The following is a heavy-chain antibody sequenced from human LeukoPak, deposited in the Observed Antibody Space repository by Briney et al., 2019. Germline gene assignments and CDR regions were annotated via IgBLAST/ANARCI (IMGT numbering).Heavy chain of an antibody. Sequence: PVKVSCKASGGTFSSHAISWVRQAPGQGLEWMGGIIPIFGTPNYAQKFQGRVTITTDDSTGTSYMELSSLRSEDTAVYYCARADRYCSDTNCYYYFDYWGQGTLVTVSS. J-gene: IGHJ4*02. CDR3: ARADRYCSDTNCYYYFDY. CDR2: IIPIFGTP. D-gene: IGHD2-2*01. V-gene: IGHV1-69*05. CDR1: GGTFSSHA.